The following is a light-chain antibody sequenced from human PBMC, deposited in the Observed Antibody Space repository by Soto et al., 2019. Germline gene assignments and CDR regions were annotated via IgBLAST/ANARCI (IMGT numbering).Light chain of an antibody. J-gene: IGLJ2*01. CDR3: SSYRSGSTLVV. CDR2: DVT. Sequence: QSALTQPASLSGSPGQSLTISRTGTSIDIGGYNYVSWYQQHPGKAPTLMIYDVTTRPSGISHRFSGSKSGNTASLTILGLQAEDEALYYCSSYRSGSTLVVFGGGTKLTVL. CDR1: SIDIGGYNY. V-gene: IGLV2-14*03.